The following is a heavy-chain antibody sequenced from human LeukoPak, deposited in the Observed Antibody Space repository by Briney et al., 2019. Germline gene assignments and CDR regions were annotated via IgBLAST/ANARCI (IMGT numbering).Heavy chain of an antibody. V-gene: IGHV4-34*01. J-gene: IGHJ4*02. CDR2: INHSGST. CDR1: GGSFSGYY. CDR3: ARGHRSYYYDSSGYYYY. Sequence: SETLSLTCAVYGGSFSGYYWSWIRQPPGKGLEWIGEINHSGSTNYNPSLKSRVTISVDTSKNQFSLKLSSVTAADTAVYYCARGHRSYYYDSSGYYYYWGQGTLVTVSS. D-gene: IGHD3-22*01.